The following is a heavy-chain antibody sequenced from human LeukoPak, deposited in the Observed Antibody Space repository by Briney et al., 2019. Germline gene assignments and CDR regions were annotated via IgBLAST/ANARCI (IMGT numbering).Heavy chain of an antibody. D-gene: IGHD2-2*02. CDR2: ISGSGGST. J-gene: IGHJ5*02. V-gene: IGHV3-23*01. Sequence: GGSLRLSCAASGFTFSSYAMSWVRQAPGKGLEWVSAISGSGGSTYYADSVKGRFTISRDNSKNTLYLQMNSLRAEDTAVYYCAKGPTKGYCSSTSCYIVDWFDPWGQGTLVTVSP. CDR3: AKGPTKGYCSSTSCYIVDWFDP. CDR1: GFTFSSYA.